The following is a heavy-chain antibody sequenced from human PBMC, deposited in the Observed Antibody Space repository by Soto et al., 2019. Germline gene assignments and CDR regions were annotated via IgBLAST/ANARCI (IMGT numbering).Heavy chain of an antibody. V-gene: IGHV1-69*06. J-gene: IGHJ6*02. CDR3: ARELFQYYYGSGSSYYYYGMDV. Sequence: SVKVSCKASGGTFSSYAISWVRQAPGQGLEWMGGIIPIFGTANYAQKFQGRVTITADKSTSTAYMELSSLRSEDTAVYYCARELFQYYYGSGSSYYYYGMDVWGQGTTVTVSS. CDR2: IIPIFGTA. CDR1: GGTFSSYA. D-gene: IGHD3-10*01.